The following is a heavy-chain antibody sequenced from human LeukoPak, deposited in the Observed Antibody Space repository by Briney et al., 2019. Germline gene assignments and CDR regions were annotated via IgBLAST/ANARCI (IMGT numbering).Heavy chain of an antibody. J-gene: IGHJ4*02. V-gene: IGHV4-59*01. CDR2: IYYSGST. CDR3: ATGGYYYDSSGYFPRY. Sequence: PSETLSLTCTVSGGSISSYYWSWIRQPPGKGLEWIGYIYYSGSTNYNPSLKSRVTISVDTSKNQFSLKLSSVTAADTAVYYCATGGYYYDSSGYFPRYWGQGTLVTVSS. D-gene: IGHD3-22*01. CDR1: GGSISSYY.